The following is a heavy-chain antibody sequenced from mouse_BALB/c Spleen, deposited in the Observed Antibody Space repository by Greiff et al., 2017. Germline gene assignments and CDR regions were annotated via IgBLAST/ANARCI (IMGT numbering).Heavy chain of an antibody. J-gene: IGHJ4*01. CDR2: IYPGDGDT. CDR1: GYAFSSYW. CDR3: ARSGTTVVATDY. D-gene: IGHD1-1*01. Sequence: QVHVKQSGAELVRPGSSVKISCKASGYAFSSYWMNWVKQRPGQGLEWIGQIYPGDGDTNYNGKFKGKATLTADKSSSTAYMQLSSLTSEDSAVYFCARSGTTVVATDYWGQGTSVTVSS. V-gene: IGHV1-80*01.